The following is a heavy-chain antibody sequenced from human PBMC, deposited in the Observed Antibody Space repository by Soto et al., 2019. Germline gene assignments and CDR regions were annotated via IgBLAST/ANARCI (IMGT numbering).Heavy chain of an antibody. Sequence: ASVKVSCKASGYTFTRYTMNWVRQAPGQRLEWMGWINPDNGNTKSSQKFQDRVIITRDTSASTAYMDLSSLRSEDTAVYYCARGIATGQLDPWGQGTLVTSPQ. CDR1: GYTFTRYT. CDR3: ARGIATGQLDP. V-gene: IGHV1-3*01. CDR2: INPDNGNT. D-gene: IGHD2-15*01. J-gene: IGHJ5*02.